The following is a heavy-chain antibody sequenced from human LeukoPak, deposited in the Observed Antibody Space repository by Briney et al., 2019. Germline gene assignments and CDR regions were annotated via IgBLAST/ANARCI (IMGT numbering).Heavy chain of an antibody. J-gene: IGHJ4*02. D-gene: IGHD3-22*01. CDR2: ISVSAVGST. Sequence: GGSLRLSCAASGFTFNSYAMSWVRQAPGRGLEWVSGISVSAVGSTYYADSVKGRFTISRDNSKNTLYLQMNSLRAEDTAVYYCAKDRLYGVIGEWKAFFDYWGQGTLVTVSS. CDR3: AKDRLYGVIGEWKAFFDY. V-gene: IGHV3-23*01. CDR1: GFTFNSYA.